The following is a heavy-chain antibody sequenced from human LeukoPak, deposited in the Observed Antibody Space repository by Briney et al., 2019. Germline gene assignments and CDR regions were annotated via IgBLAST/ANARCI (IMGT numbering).Heavy chain of an antibody. CDR1: GYTFTSYG. D-gene: IGHD3-3*01. V-gene: IGHV1-18*01. J-gene: IGHJ4*02. CDR3: ARFTNDFWSGYHFDY. Sequence: GASVKVSCKASGYTFTSYGISWVRQAPGQGLEWMGGISAYNGNTNYAQKLQGRVTMTTDTSTSTAYMELRSLRSDDTAVYYCARFTNDFWSGYHFDYWGQGTLVTVSS. CDR2: ISAYNGNT.